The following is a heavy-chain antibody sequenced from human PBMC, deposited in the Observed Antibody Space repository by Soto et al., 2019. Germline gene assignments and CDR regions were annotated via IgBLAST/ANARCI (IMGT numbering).Heavy chain of an antibody. Sequence: QVQLVQSGAEVKKPGASVKVTCKASGYTFTSYAVHWVRQAPGHGLEWMGFINAADGNKKYSQDFQGRVTFNRGTSASAASMELSSLLSADTAVYYCATSSTRDWADYFFGMDVWGQGTTVTVSS. V-gene: IGHV1-3*01. CDR2: INAADGNK. J-gene: IGHJ6*02. D-gene: IGHD2-2*01. CDR3: ATSSTRDWADYFFGMDV. CDR1: GYTFTSYA.